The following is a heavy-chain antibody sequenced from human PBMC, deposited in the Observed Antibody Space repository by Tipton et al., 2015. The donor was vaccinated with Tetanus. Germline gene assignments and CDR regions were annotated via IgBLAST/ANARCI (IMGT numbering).Heavy chain of an antibody. D-gene: IGHD2-21*02. CDR3: ARLFRPRRYYGDFEDF. V-gene: IGHV4-39*01. CDR2: IYDGGSP. Sequence: TLSLTCVVSGGSISSNRFYWGWIRQSPGKGLEWIGNIYDGGSPSFSPSLQSRATIFADTSKNQFPLKLRSVTAADTAVYYCARLFRPRRYYGDFEDFWGQGTLVTVSS. J-gene: IGHJ4*02. CDR1: GGSISSNRFY.